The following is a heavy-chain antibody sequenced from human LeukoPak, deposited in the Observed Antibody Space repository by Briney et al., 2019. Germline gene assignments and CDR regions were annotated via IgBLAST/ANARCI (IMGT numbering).Heavy chain of an antibody. Sequence: ASVTLSFTAAGSGFTFCTVSWVRDGQGQGLEWEGGKIPIFRPANYAQKFQGRVTLNTDESTSSAYMEPSSLRSEDTAVTDCASATTVVTPYWFDPWGEGTLVTVSS. CDR2: KIPIFRPA. CDR1: GSGFTFCT. V-gene: IGHV1-69*05. CDR3: ASATTVVTPYWFDP. D-gene: IGHD4-23*01. J-gene: IGHJ5*02.